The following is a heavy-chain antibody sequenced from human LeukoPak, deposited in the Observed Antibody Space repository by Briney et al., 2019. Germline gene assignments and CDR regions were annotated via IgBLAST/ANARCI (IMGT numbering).Heavy chain of an antibody. V-gene: IGHV3-21*01. Sequence: PGGSLRLSCAASGFTFSSYSMNWVRQAPGKGLDWVSSISSSSSYIYYADSVKGGFTISRDNAKNSLYLQMNSLRAEDTAVYYCARGLYYYGSIAFDPWGQGTLVTVSS. J-gene: IGHJ5*02. D-gene: IGHD3-10*01. CDR1: GFTFSSYS. CDR3: ARGLYYYGSIAFDP. CDR2: ISSSSSYI.